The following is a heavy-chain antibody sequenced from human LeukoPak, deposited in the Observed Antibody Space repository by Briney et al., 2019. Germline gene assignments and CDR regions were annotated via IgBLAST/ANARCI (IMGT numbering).Heavy chain of an antibody. CDR3: ARDATGFPVTVNLDDYFDY. V-gene: IGHV3-21*01. J-gene: IGHJ4*02. CDR1: GFTFSSYS. CDR2: ISSSSSYI. D-gene: IGHD4-17*01. Sequence: GGSLRLSCAASGFTFSSYSMNWVRQAPGKGLEWVSSISSSSSYIYYADSVKGRFTISRDSAKNSLYLQMNSLRAEDTAVYYCARDATGFPVTVNLDDYFDYWGQGTLVTVSS.